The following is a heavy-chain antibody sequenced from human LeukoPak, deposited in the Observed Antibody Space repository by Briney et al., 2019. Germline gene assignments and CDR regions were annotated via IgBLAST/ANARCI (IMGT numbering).Heavy chain of an antibody. CDR3: AKDRSIGTYYTFDH. V-gene: IGHV3-23*01. CDR2: ISASGLMA. Sequence: GGSLRLSCAASGFTFTNYAMTWVRQAPGKGLEWVSSISASGLMAYYADSVKGRFTVSRDNSKNSLYLQMSSLTAADTAVYYCAKDRSIGTYYTFDHWGQGTLVTVSS. CDR1: GFTFTNYA. D-gene: IGHD1-26*01. J-gene: IGHJ4*02.